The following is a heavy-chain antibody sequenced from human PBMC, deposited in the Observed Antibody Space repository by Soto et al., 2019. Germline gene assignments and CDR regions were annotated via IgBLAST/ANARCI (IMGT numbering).Heavy chain of an antibody. V-gene: IGHV3-7*01. CDR3: ARAPVCSGGSCYDY. CDR1: GFTFNSYW. CDR2: IKQDGSAI. J-gene: IGHJ4*02. Sequence: GGSLRLSCVASGFTFNSYWMSWVRQAPGKGLEWVADIKQDGSAIYYVDSVKGRFTISRDNAENSLYLQMNSLRAEDTAVYYCARAPVCSGGSCYDYWGQGTLVTVSS. D-gene: IGHD2-15*01.